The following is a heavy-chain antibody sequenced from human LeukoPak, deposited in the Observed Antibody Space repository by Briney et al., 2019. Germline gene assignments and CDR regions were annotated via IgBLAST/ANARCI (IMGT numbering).Heavy chain of an antibody. D-gene: IGHD3-10*01. V-gene: IGHV4-59*01. J-gene: IGHJ4*02. Sequence: SETLSLTCSVSGGSISSYYWIWIRQPPGKGLEWIGYIYYTGSTNYNPSLKSRVTISVDTSKNQFSLKLSSVTAADTAVYYCARFGSGSYRRFDYWGQGTLVTVSS. CDR3: ARFGSGSYRRFDY. CDR1: GGSISSYY. CDR2: IYYTGST.